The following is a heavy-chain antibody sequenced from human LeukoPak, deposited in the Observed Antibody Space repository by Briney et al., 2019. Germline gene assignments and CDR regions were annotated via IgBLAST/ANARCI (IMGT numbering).Heavy chain of an antibody. V-gene: IGHV3-11*04. CDR3: SRGPRLLDS. J-gene: IGHJ4*02. CDR2: ISGSGSAI. D-gene: IGHD6-25*01. CDR1: GFTFSDHY. Sequence: GGSLRLSCAASGFTFSDHYMSWIRQTPGEGLEWISYISGSGSAINYADSVKGRFTISRDNTKSSLYLQMNSLRAEDTAIYYCSRGPRLLDSWGQGTLVTVSS.